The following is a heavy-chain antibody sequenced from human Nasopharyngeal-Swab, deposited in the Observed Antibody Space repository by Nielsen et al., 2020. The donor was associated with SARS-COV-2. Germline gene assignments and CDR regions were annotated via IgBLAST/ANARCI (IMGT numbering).Heavy chain of an antibody. CDR2: VDHTGRT. J-gene: IGHJ6*02. CDR3: ARGGYQLLLRSYYYGMDV. V-gene: IGHV4-34*01. D-gene: IGHD2-2*01. Sequence: SETLSLTCAVHVGSFSAYYWSWVRQPPGKGLAWIGEVDHTGRTHNNPSLQRRVTMSVDTSKNQFSLTLSSVTAADTAVYYCARGGYQLLLRSYYYGMDVWSQGTTVTVSS. CDR1: VGSFSAYY.